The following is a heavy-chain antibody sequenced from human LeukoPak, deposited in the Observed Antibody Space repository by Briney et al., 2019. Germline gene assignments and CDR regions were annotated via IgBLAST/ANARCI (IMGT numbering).Heavy chain of an antibody. D-gene: IGHD1-26*01. CDR3: ARDPYSWTYGHLYYYYMDV. CDR2: ITSDSHYK. CDR1: GFTFTNYN. Sequence: GGSLRLSCAASGFTFTNYNMTWVRQAPGKGLEWVSSITSDSHYKYYGDSVNGRFTISRDNAKNSLFLQIDSLRAEDTAVYYCARDPYSWTYGHLYYYYMDVWGKGTTVTISS. V-gene: IGHV3-21*01. J-gene: IGHJ6*03.